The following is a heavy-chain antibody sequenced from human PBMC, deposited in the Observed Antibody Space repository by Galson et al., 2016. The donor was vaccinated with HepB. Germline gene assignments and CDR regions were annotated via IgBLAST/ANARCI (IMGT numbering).Heavy chain of an antibody. CDR3: ARDLSARFDY. CDR1: GDSVSSNSAA. J-gene: IGHJ4*02. CDR2: TYYRSKWYN. D-gene: IGHD2-21*01. Sequence: CAISGDSVSSNSAAWSWIRQSPSRGLEWLGRTYYRSKWYNEYAVSVKSRITINPDTPKNQISLQMNSVTPEDTAVYYCARDLSARFDYWGQGTLVTVSS. V-gene: IGHV6-1*01.